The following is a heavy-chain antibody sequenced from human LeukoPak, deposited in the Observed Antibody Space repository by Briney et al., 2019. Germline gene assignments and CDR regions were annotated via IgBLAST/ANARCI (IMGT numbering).Heavy chain of an antibody. CDR3: AGTKYYYMDV. Sequence: AETLTLTCTVSGGSISSTSYYWGRIRPPPGKGREAIGSISYTGSTHYTPSLNSRVTISVDTSKKQFSLKLSSVTAAGTAVYYCAGTKYYYMDVWGEGTTVTVS. CDR2: ISYTGST. CDR1: GGSISSTSYY. J-gene: IGHJ6*03. V-gene: IGHV4-39*01.